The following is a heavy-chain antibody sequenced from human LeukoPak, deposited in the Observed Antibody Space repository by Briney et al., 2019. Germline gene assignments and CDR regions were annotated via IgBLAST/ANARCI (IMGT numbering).Heavy chain of an antibody. D-gene: IGHD1-26*01. V-gene: IGHV3-21*04. J-gene: IGHJ6*03. CDR1: GFTFSSYS. CDR3: ARVLFRDSGSYPVYNYMDV. CDR2: ISSSSSYI. Sequence: GGSLRLSCAASGFTFSSYSMNWVRQAPGKWLEWVSSISSSSSYIYYADSVKGRFTISRDNAKNSLYLQMNSLRAEDTAVYYCARVLFRDSGSYPVYNYMDVWGKGTTVTVSS.